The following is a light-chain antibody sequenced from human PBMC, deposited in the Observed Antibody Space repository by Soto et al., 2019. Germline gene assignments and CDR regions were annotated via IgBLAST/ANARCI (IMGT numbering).Light chain of an antibody. Sequence: EIVLTQSPGTLSLSPGERATRSCRASQSVSSCYLAWYQQKPGHAPRLLIYGASSRATGIPDRFSGSGSGTDFTLTISRLEPEDFAVYYCQQYGSSPGLTFGPGTKVDIK. V-gene: IGKV3-20*01. J-gene: IGKJ3*01. CDR3: QQYGSSPGLT. CDR1: QSVSSCY. CDR2: GAS.